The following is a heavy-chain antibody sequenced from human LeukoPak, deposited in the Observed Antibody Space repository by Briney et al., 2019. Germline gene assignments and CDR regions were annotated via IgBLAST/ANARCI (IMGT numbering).Heavy chain of an antibody. J-gene: IGHJ4*02. D-gene: IGHD3-22*01. V-gene: IGHV3-20*04. CDR1: GFTFDDYG. CDR2: IIWSGGST. Sequence: GGSLRLSCAASGFTFDDYGMSWVRQAPGKGLEWVSGIIWSGGSTGYVDSVKGRFTISRDNSKNTLYLQTNSLRAEDTALYYCVRDRDSTGYYDYWGQGTLVTVSS. CDR3: VRDRDSTGYYDY.